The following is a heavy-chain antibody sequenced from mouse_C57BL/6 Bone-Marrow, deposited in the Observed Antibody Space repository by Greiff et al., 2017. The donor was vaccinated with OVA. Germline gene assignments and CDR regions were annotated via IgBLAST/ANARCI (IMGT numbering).Heavy chain of an antibody. CDR3: TRGCSSYYAMDD. D-gene: IGHD1-1*01. V-gene: IGHV1-15*01. Sequence: QVQLQQSGAELVRPGASVTLSCKASGYTFTDYEMHWVKQTPVHGLEWIGAIDPETGGTAYNQKFKGKAILTADKSSSTAYMELRSLTSEDSAVYYCTRGCSSYYAMDDWGQGTAVTVSS. CDR1: GYTFTDYE. CDR2: IDPETGGT. J-gene: IGHJ4*01.